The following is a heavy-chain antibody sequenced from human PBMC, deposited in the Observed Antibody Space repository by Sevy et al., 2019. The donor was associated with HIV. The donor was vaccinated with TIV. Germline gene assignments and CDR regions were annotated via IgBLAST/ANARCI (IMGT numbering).Heavy chain of an antibody. CDR1: GFTFSSYA. J-gene: IGHJ4*02. CDR3: ARDKLWQHVYLDY. D-gene: IGHD2-21*01. CDR2: ISYDGSNK. V-gene: IGHV3-30-3*01. Sequence: GGSLRLSCAASGFTFSSYAMHWVRQAPGKGLEWVAVISYDGSNKYYADSVKGRFTISRDNSKNTLYLQMNSLRAEDTVVYYCARDKLWQHVYLDYWGQGTLVTVSS.